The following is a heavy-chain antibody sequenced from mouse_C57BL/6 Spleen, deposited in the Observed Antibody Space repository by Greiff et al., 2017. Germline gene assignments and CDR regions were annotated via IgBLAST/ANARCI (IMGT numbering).Heavy chain of an antibody. CDR2: IWTGGGT. CDR3: ARDGTPYYYAMDY. Sequence: QVQLQQSGPGLVAPSQSLSITCTVSGFSFTSYAISWVRQPPGKGLEWLGVIWTGGGTNYNSALKSRLSISKDNSKSQVFLKMNSLQTDDTARYYCARDGTPYYYAMDYWGQGTSVTVSS. CDR1: GFSFTSYA. V-gene: IGHV2-9-1*01. J-gene: IGHJ4*01. D-gene: IGHD1-1*01.